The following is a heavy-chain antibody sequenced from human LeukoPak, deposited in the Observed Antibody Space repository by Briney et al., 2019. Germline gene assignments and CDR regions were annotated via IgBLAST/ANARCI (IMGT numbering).Heavy chain of an antibody. Sequence: ASVKISCKASGYSFINHYMHWVRQAPGQGLEWMGGIIPIFGTANYAQKFQGRVTITADESTSTAYMELSSLRSEDTAVYYCARAYCGGDCYSSAFDIWGQGTMVTVSS. D-gene: IGHD2-21*02. CDR2: IIPIFGTA. V-gene: IGHV1-69*13. J-gene: IGHJ3*02. CDR3: ARAYCGGDCYSSAFDI. CDR1: GYSFINHY.